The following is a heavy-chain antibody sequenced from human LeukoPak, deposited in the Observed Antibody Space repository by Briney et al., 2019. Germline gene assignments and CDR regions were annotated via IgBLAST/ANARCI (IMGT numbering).Heavy chain of an antibody. CDR2: ISLSGHT. CDR3: SRESGAFSPFGY. CDR1: GGSISGTNW. V-gene: IGHV4-4*02. D-gene: IGHD1-26*01. Sequence: SETLSLTCDVSGGSISGTNWWSWVRQSPGQGLEWIGEISLSGHTNYNPSLQSRVTMSLDESKNQVSLDLASVTDADTAVYYCSRESGAFSPFGYWGQGTLVTVHS. J-gene: IGHJ4*02.